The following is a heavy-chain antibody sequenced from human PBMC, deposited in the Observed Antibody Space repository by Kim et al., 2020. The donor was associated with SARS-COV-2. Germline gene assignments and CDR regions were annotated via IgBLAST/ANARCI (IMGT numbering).Heavy chain of an antibody. V-gene: IGHV3-7*01. CDR2: IKQGGSEK. D-gene: IGHD3-16*01. CDR1: GFTFSNYW. CDR3: AREGRESYGNDY. Sequence: GGSLRLSCAASGFTFSNYWMSWVRQAPGKGLEWVANIKQGGSEKNYVGSVKGRFTISRDNAKNSLYLQMNSLRAEDTAVYYCAREGRESYGNDYWGQGTLVTVSS. J-gene: IGHJ4*02.